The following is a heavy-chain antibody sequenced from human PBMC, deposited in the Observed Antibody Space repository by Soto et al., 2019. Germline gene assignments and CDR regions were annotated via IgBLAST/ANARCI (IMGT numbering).Heavy chain of an antibody. J-gene: IGHJ4*02. D-gene: IGHD3-3*01. CDR2: ISSSGSTI. V-gene: IGHV3-48*03. CDR1: GFTFSSYE. CDR3: ARGNDFWSGYYFDY. Sequence: AGGSLRLSCAASGFTFSSYEMNWVRQAPGKGLEWVSYISSSGSTIYYADSVKGRFTISRDNAKNSLYLQMDSLRAEDTAVYYCARGNDFWSGYYFDYWGQGTLVTVSS.